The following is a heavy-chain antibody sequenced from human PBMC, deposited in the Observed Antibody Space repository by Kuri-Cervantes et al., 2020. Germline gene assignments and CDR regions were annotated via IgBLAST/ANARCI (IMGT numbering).Heavy chain of an antibody. J-gene: IGHJ4*02. CDR3: ARGHYVWGSYL. CDR1: GGSISGYY. Sequence: SETLSLTCTVSGGSISGYYWSYIRQPPGKGLEWIGEINHSGSANYNPSLKSRVTISVDTSKNQFSLKLSSVTAADTAVYYCARGHYVWGSYLWGQGTLVTVSS. D-gene: IGHD3-16*02. CDR2: INHSGSA. V-gene: IGHV4-34*01.